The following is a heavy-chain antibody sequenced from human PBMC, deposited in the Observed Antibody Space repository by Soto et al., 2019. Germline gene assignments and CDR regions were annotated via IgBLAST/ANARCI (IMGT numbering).Heavy chain of an antibody. CDR2: ISAYNGNT. CDR1: GYTFTSYG. D-gene: IGHD1-26*01. CDR3: ARAVVGATHNWCDP. V-gene: IGHV1-18*01. J-gene: IGHJ5*02. Sequence: GASLKVSCNASGYTFTSYGISLVLQAPGQGLEWMGWISAYNGNTNYAQKLQCRVTMTTDTSTSTAYMELRCLRYDDTAVYYCARAVVGATHNWCDPWGQGTLVNVSS.